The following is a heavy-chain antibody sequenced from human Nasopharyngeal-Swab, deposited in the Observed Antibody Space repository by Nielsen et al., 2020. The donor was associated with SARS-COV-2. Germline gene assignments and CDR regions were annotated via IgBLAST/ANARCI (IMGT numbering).Heavy chain of an antibody. D-gene: IGHD3-10*01. Sequence: GESLKISCAASGFTFSNAWMSWVRQAPGKGLEWVAYISSAGTYIYYADSVKGRFTISRDNAKNSLYLQMNSLRAEDTAVYYCARDSYYGSGSYAFDIWGQGTMVTVSS. V-gene: IGHV3-21*01. CDR1: GFTFSNAW. CDR3: ARDSYYGSGSYAFDI. J-gene: IGHJ3*02. CDR2: ISSAGTYI.